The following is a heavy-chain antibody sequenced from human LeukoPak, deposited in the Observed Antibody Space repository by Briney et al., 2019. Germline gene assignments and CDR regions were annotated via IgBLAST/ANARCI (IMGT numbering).Heavy chain of an antibody. CDR1: GFTFSSYA. Sequence: GGSLRLSCAASGFTFSSYAMSWVRQAPGKGLEWVSGMSGSAGSAYYADSVEGRFTISRDNSKNTLYLQMNSLRAEDTAVYYCAKDLVIGIAAAGNYWGQGTLVTVSS. J-gene: IGHJ4*02. CDR3: AKDLVIGIAAAGNY. D-gene: IGHD6-13*01. V-gene: IGHV3-23*01. CDR2: MSGSAGSA.